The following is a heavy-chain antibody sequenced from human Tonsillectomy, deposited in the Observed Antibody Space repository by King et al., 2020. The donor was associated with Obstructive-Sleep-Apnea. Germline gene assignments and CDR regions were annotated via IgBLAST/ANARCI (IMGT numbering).Heavy chain of an antibody. CDR3: AKDPYDSSGYYFD. CDR1: GFTFSTYA. D-gene: IGHD3-22*01. Sequence: VQLVESGGGLVQPGGSLRLSCAASGFTFSTYAMTWVRQAPGKGLEWVSALSGSGYSTYYADSVKGRFTISRDNSKNTLYRQMSSLRAEDTAVYYCAKDPYDSSGYYFDWGQGTLVTVSS. V-gene: IGHV3-23*04. J-gene: IGHJ4*02. CDR2: LSGSGYST.